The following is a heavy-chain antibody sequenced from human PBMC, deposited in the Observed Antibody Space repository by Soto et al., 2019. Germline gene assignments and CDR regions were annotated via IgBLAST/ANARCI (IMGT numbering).Heavy chain of an antibody. D-gene: IGHD6-25*01. CDR2: ISYDGSNK. J-gene: IGHJ6*02. CDR3: AKDIAASNYYGMDV. V-gene: IGHV3-30*18. Sequence: PGGSLRLSCAASGFTFSRYGMHWVRQAPGKGLEWVAVISYDGSNKYYADSLKGRFTISRDNSKNTLYLQMNSLRAEDTAVYYCAKDIAASNYYGMDVWGQGTTVTVSS. CDR1: GFTFSRYG.